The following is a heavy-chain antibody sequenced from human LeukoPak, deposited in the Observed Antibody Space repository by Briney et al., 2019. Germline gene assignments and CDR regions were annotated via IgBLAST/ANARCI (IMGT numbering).Heavy chain of an antibody. CDR3: AREIVVAGTRAWFDP. Sequence: GGSLRLSCAASGFTLSVYSMHWVRQAPGEGLVWVSRINTDGSSTNYADSVKGRFTISRDNAKNTLYLQMHSPRAEDTAVYYCAREIVVAGTRAWFDPWGQGTLVTVSS. V-gene: IGHV3-74*01. CDR2: INTDGSST. J-gene: IGHJ5*02. D-gene: IGHD6-19*01. CDR1: GFTLSVYS.